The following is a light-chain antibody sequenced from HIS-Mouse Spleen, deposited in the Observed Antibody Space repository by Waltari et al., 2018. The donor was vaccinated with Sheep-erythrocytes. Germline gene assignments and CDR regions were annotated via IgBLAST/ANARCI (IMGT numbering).Light chain of an antibody. CDR2: KDS. V-gene: IGLV3-25*03. Sequence: SYELTQPPSVSVSPGQTARITCAGDALPKQYAYWYQQKPGQAPALVIYKDSERPSGIPERFSGSSSGTTVTLTISGVHAEDEADYYCQSADSSGTYRVFGGGTKLTVL. CDR1: ALPKQY. J-gene: IGLJ2*01. CDR3: QSADSSGTYRV.